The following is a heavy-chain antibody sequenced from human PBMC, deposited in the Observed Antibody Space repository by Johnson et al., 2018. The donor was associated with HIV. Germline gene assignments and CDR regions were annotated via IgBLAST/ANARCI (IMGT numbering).Heavy chain of an antibody. CDR1: GFTFKNCG. Sequence: EQLVESGGGVVQPGRSLRLSCAASGFTFKNCGMHWVRQAPGKGLEWLGRIKTKTEGGTTDYAAPVKGRFTISRDDSKNTLYLQMNSLKTEDTAVYYCTTEPFAFDIWGQGTMVTVSS. CDR2: IKTKTEGGTT. V-gene: IGHV3-15*01. CDR3: TTEPFAFDI. J-gene: IGHJ3*02.